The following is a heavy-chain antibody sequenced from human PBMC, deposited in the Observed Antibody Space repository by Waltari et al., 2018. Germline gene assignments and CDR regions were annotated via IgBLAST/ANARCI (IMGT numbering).Heavy chain of an antibody. CDR1: GGSISSSSYY. Sequence: QLQLQESGPGLVKPSETLSLTCTVSGGSISSSSYYWGWIRQPPGKGLEWIGSIYYSGSTYYNPSLKSRVTIAVAPSKNRFSLKLSSVTAADTAVYYCAREHNPTSGGEDYWGQGTLVTVSS. CDR2: IYYSGST. CDR3: AREHNPTSGGEDY. V-gene: IGHV4-39*07. J-gene: IGHJ4*02. D-gene: IGHD5-12*01.